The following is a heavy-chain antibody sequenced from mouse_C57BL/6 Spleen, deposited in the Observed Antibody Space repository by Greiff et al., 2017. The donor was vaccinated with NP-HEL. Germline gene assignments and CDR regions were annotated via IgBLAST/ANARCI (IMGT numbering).Heavy chain of an antibody. CDR2: INPNNGGT. CDR3: ARRGIPHYFDY. Sequence: EVQLQQSGPELVKPGASVKISCKASGYTFTDYYMNWVKQSHGKSLEWIGDINPNNGGTSYNQKFKGKATLTVDKSSSTAYMELRSLTSEDSAVYYCARRGIPHYFDYWGQGTTLTVSS. CDR1: GYTFTDYY. V-gene: IGHV1-26*01. J-gene: IGHJ2*01.